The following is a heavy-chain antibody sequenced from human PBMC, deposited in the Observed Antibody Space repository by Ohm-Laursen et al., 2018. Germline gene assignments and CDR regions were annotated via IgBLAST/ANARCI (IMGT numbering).Heavy chain of an antibody. Sequence: LRLSCAAPGFTFSSYWMTWVRQAPAKGLEWVANIKHDGSEKYYVDSVKDRFTISRDNAKNSLYLQMDSLRVEDTAVYFCARESIAPFFWGQGTLVTVSS. V-gene: IGHV3-7*01. CDR1: GFTFSSYW. CDR2: IKHDGSEK. D-gene: IGHD2/OR15-2a*01. CDR3: ARESIAPFF. J-gene: IGHJ4*02.